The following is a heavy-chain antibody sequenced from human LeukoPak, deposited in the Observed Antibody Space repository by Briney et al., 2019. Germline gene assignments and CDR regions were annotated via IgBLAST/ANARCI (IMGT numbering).Heavy chain of an antibody. CDR2: IHYSGRT. D-gene: IGHD3-10*01. V-gene: IGHV4-30-4*08. CDR1: GGSLSSGDYY. Sequence: PSQTLSLTCTVSGGSLSSGDYYWSWIRQPPGKGLEWIGYIHYSGRTYYNPSLKSRLSISVDTSKNQFSLKLSSVTAADTAVYFCARVRSDGSGTIWGQGTMVTVSS. CDR3: ARVRSDGSGTI. J-gene: IGHJ3*02.